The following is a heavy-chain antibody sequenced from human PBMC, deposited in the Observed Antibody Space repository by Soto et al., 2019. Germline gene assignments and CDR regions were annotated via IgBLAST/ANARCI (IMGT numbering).Heavy chain of an antibody. CDR1: GFTFSSYA. Sequence: GESLRLSCAASGFTFSSYAMHWVRQAPGKGLEWVAVLSYDGSNKYYADSVKGRFTISRDNSKNTLYLQMNSLRAEDTAVYYCARDTPIVVVITSSTRRRQNASVIW. J-gene: IGHJ3*02. V-gene: IGHV3-30-3*01. CDR2: LSYDGSNK. CDR3: ARDTPIVVVITSSTRRRQNASVI. D-gene: IGHD3-22*01.